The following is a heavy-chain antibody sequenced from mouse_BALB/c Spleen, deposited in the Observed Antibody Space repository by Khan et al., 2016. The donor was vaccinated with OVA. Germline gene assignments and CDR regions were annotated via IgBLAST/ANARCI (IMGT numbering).Heavy chain of an antibody. CDR3: ARGYFGNYEFVY. D-gene: IGHD2-1*01. CDR1: GYTFTSYW. Sequence: QVQLQQSGAELVKPGASVKLSCKTSGYTFTSYWIQWVKQRPGQGLGWIGQIFPGTGTTYYNENFKGKATLTVETSANTAYMQFSSLTSEDSAVYFCARGYFGNYEFVYWGQGTLVTVSP. J-gene: IGHJ3*01. CDR2: IFPGTGTT. V-gene: IGHV1S132*01.